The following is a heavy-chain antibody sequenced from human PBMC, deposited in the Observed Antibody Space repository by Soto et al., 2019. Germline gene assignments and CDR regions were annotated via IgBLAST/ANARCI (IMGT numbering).Heavy chain of an antibody. D-gene: IGHD3-9*01. CDR2: IFSDNER. CDR3: ARMKVDSYQFYYAMDV. J-gene: IGHJ6*02. CDR1: GFSLTTGKMG. Sequence: SGPTLVNPTETLTLTFTVSGFSLTTGKMGVSWIRQPPGKALEWLAHIFSDNERSYSTSLQGRLTISKDTSGSQVVLSMTNVDPVDTATYYCARMKVDSYQFYYAMDVWGQGTTVTVSS. V-gene: IGHV2-26*01.